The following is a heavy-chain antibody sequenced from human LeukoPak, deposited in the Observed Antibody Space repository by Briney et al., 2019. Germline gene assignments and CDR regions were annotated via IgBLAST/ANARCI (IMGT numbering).Heavy chain of an antibody. V-gene: IGHV3-48*03. D-gene: IGHD3-16*01. CDR3: ATEGEPDAFDI. Sequence: GGSLRLSCAASGFTFSNYAMSWVRQAPGKGLEWVSYISSSGSTIYYADSVKGRFTISRDNAKNSLYLQMNSLRAEDTAVYYCATEGEPDAFDIWGQGTMVTVSS. CDR2: ISSSGSTI. J-gene: IGHJ3*02. CDR1: GFTFSNYA.